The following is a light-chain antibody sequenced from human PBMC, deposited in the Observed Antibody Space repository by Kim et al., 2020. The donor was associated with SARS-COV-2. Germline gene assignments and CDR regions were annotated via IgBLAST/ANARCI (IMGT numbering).Light chain of an antibody. CDR3: SSYAGNKNVI. CDR1: SSDIGGDVF. V-gene: IGLV2-8*01. J-gene: IGLJ2*01. CDR2: EVF. Sequence: QSALTQPPSASGSPGQSVTISCTGTSSDIGGDVFVSWYQQHPGEAPKLIIYEVFKRPSGVPDRFSGSKSGNTASLTVSGLQPEDEAEYFCSSYAGNKNVIFGGGTQLTVL.